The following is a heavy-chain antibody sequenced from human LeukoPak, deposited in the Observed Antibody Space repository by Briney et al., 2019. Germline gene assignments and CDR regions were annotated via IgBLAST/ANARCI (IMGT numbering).Heavy chain of an antibody. CDR3: SEGYFEPFDH. CDR2: LSYTGKT. Sequence: PSETLSLTCVVSGASVSSSHWNWIRQLPGKGLEWIGCLSYTGKTDYSPSLTSRVTMSLDSSKNQVSLKLRSVTAADTAVYYCSEGYFEPFDHWGQGTLVTVSS. J-gene: IGHJ4*02. V-gene: IGHV4-59*02. CDR1: GASVSSSH. D-gene: IGHD2/OR15-2a*01.